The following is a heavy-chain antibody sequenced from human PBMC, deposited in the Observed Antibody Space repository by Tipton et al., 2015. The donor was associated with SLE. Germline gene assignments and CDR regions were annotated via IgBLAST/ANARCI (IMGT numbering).Heavy chain of an antibody. CDR1: GGSISSYY. D-gene: IGHD4-17*01. Sequence: TLSLTCTVSGGSISSYYWSWIRQPPGKGLEWIGYIYYSGSTNYNPSLKSRVTISVDTSKNQFSLKLSSVTAADTAVYYCARDQGDYGDYAVFDYWGQGTLVTVSS. CDR3: ARDQGDYGDYAVFDY. V-gene: IGHV4-59*01. CDR2: IYYSGST. J-gene: IGHJ4*02.